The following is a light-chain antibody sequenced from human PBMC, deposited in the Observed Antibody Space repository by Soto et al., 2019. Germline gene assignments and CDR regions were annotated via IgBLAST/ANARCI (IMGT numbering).Light chain of an antibody. J-gene: IGKJ1*01. CDR3: QQYNSSAWT. V-gene: IGKV1-5*03. CDR2: QAS. Sequence: DIQMTQSPSTLSASVGDRVTITCRASQSISSWLAWYQQKPGKAPKLLIYQASSLESGVPSRFCGSGSWTAFTLTISSLQTDDLATYYCQQYNSSAWTFGQRTKVDVK. CDR1: QSISSW.